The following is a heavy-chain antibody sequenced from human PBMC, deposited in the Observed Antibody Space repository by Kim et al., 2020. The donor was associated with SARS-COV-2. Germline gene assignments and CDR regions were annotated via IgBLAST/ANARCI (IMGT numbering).Heavy chain of an antibody. CDR3: AKERRWFGELSHFDD. J-gene: IGHJ4*02. D-gene: IGHD3-10*01. Sequence: GGSLRLSCAASGFTFSSYAMHWVRQAPGKGLEWVAGITDDGSNTYYADSVKGRFTISRDNSKNTLYLQMNSLRAEDTAVYYCAKERRWFGELSHFDDWGQGTLVTVSS. CDR1: GFTFSSYA. CDR2: ITDDGSNT. V-gene: IGHV3-30*18.